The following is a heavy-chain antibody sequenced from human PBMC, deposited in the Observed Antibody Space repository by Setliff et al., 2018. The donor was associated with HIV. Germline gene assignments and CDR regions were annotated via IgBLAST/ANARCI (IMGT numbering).Heavy chain of an antibody. CDR3: ARGGGYSGYDGTLDY. V-gene: IGHV1-46*01. CDR1: GYTFTNFY. J-gene: IGHJ4*02. D-gene: IGHD5-12*01. Sequence: ASVKVSCKASGYTFTNFYVHWVRQAPGQGLEWLGMINPSGGDTTYAQKFQGRVTMTRDTSTSTVYMDLSSLRSDDTAVYYCARGGGYSGYDGTLDYWGQGTQVTVS. CDR2: INPSGGDT.